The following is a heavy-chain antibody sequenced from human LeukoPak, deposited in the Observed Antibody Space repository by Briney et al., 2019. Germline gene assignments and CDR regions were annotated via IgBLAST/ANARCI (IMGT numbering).Heavy chain of an antibody. J-gene: IGHJ6*03. D-gene: IGHD3-10*01. V-gene: IGHV1-2*02. CDR1: GYTFTSYY. CDR3: ARVYPYYYGSGYYMDV. CDR2: INPNSGGT. Sequence: ASVKVSCKASGYTFTSYYMHWVRQAPGQGLEWMGWINPNSGGTNYAQKFQGRVTMTRDTSISTAYMELSRLRSDDTAVYYCARVYPYYYGSGYYMDVWGKGTTVTISS.